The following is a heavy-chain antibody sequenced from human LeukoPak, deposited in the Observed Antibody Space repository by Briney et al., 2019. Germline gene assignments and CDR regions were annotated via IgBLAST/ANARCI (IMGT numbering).Heavy chain of an antibody. J-gene: IGHJ4*02. D-gene: IGHD5-12*01. Sequence: GGSLRLSCAASGFTFSSYAMSWVRQAPGKGLEWVSSISSRNTYIYYADSVKGRFTISRDNDKNSLYLQMNSLRAEDTAVYYCARETWLDYWGQGTLVTVSS. CDR2: ISSRNTYI. CDR1: GFTFSSYA. CDR3: ARETWLDY. V-gene: IGHV3-21*01.